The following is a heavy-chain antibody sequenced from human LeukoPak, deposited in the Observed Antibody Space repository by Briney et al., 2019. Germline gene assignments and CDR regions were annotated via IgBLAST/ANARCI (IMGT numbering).Heavy chain of an antibody. CDR2: ISTSGSYM. J-gene: IGHJ4*02. Sequence: GGSLRLSCAASGFTFSSYSMNWVRQAPGKGLEWVSSISTSGSYMYYADSVKGRFTISRDNAKNSLYLQMNSLRAEDTAVYYCARAGASISMIVVVPYSDYWGQGTLVTVSS. CDR1: GFTFSSYS. D-gene: IGHD3-22*01. CDR3: ARAGASISMIVVVPYSDY. V-gene: IGHV3-21*01.